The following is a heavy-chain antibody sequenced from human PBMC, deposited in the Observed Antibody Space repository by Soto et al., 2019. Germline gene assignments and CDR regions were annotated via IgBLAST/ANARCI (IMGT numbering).Heavy chain of an antibody. D-gene: IGHD3-22*01. CDR1: GFIFLGYG. J-gene: IGHJ4*02. V-gene: IGHV3-23*01. CDR3: AKVAGSGYYYPIDY. Sequence: HPGGCLRLSGADSGFIFLGYGMTWVRQTLGKGLERVSVITDSGGSTYYADSVKGRFTISRDNSKNTLYLQMNSLRAEDTAVYYCAKVAGSGYYYPIDYWGQGTLVTVSS. CDR2: ITDSGGST.